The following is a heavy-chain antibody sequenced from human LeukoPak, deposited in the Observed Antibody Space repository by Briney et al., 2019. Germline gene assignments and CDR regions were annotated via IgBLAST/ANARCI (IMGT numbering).Heavy chain of an antibody. D-gene: IGHD1-7*01. J-gene: IGHJ4*02. V-gene: IGHV3-30*02. CDR1: GFTFSSYG. CDR2: IRHDGSNK. CDR3: KTRTFDY. Sequence: GGSLRLSCAASGFTFSSYGMHWVRQAPGKGLEWVAFIRHDGSNKYYADSVKGRFTISRDNSKNTLYLQMNSLRAEDTAVYYCKTRTFDYWGQGTLVTVSS.